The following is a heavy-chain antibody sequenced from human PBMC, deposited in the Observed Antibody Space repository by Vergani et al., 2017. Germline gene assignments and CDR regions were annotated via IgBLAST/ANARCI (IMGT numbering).Heavy chain of an antibody. CDR1: GFTFSSYG. CDR2: IWYDGSNK. D-gene: IGHD3-3*01. CDR3: ARWSGDFWSPVGYFDY. V-gene: IGHV3-33*01. J-gene: IGHJ4*02. Sequence: QVQLVESGGGVVQPGRSLRLSCAASGFTFSSYGMHWVRQAPGKGLEWVAVIWYDGSNKYYADSVKGRITISRDNSKNTLYLQMNSLRAEDTAVYYCARWSGDFWSPVGYFDYWGQGTLVTVSS.